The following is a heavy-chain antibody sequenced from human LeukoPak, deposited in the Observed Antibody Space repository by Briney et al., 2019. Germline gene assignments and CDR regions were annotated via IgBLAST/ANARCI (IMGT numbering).Heavy chain of an antibody. D-gene: IGHD3-10*01. CDR2: IYHSGST. CDR3: ARSGRGVYYFDY. J-gene: IGHJ4*02. Sequence: SETLSLTCAVSGGSISSGGYSWSWIRQPPGKGLEWIGYIYHSGSTYYNPSLKSRVTISVDRSKNQFSLKLSSVTAADTAVYYCARSGRGVYYFDYWAREPWSPSPQ. V-gene: IGHV4-30-2*01. CDR1: GGSISSGGYS.